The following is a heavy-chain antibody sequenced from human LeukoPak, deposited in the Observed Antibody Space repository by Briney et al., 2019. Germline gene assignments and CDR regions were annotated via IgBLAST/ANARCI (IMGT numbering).Heavy chain of an antibody. J-gene: IGHJ3*02. CDR2: INPNSGGT. Sequence: ASVKVSCKASGYIFTDYYMHWVRQAPGQELGWMGRINPNSGGTNYAQKLQGRVTMTTDTSTSTAYMELRSLRSDDTAVYYCARENYGNFDIWGQGTMVTVSS. CDR3: ARENYGNFDI. D-gene: IGHD1-7*01. CDR1: GYIFTDYY. V-gene: IGHV1/OR15-1*04.